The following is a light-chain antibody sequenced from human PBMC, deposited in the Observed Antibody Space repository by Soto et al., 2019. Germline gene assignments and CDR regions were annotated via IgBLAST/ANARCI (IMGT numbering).Light chain of an antibody. CDR1: QSVSSSY. CDR3: QQYGSSSIT. CDR2: GAS. V-gene: IGKV3-20*01. Sequence: IVLTQSPATLSLSPGEIATLSCIASQSVSSSYLAWYQQKPGQAPRLLIYGASTRAAGIPDRFSGSGSGTDFTLTISRLEPEDFAVYYCQQYGSSSITFGQGTRLEIK. J-gene: IGKJ5*01.